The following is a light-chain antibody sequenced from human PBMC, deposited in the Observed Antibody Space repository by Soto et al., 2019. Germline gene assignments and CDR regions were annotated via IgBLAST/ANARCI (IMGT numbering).Light chain of an antibody. CDR1: QTMRSH. CDR3: QQTYRTPLT. CDR2: ATS. Sequence: DIQMTQFPLSLSASVGDRVTIGFRASQTMRSHLNWYQQKPGEAPKIVIYATSTLQSGVPSRFNGSVSGTDFTLTISSLQPEDFATYYCQQTYRTPLTFGGGTKVDI. V-gene: IGKV1-39*01. J-gene: IGKJ4*01.